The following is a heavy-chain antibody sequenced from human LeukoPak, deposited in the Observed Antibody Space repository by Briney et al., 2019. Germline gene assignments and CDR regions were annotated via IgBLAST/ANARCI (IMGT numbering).Heavy chain of an antibody. D-gene: IGHD3-3*01. Sequence: GGSLRLSCAASGFTFSSYSMNWVRQAPGKGLEWVSSISSSSSYIYYADSVKGRFTISRDNAKNSLYLQMNSLRAEDTAVYYCARDFTDFWSGYRPLYFDYWGQGTLVTVSS. CDR1: GFTFSSYS. V-gene: IGHV3-21*01. J-gene: IGHJ4*02. CDR2: ISSSSSYI. CDR3: ARDFTDFWSGYRPLYFDY.